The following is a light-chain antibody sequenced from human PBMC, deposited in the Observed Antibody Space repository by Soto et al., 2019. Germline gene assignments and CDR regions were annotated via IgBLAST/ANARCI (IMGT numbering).Light chain of an antibody. CDR3: QQYGSSPPMYT. V-gene: IGKV3-20*01. J-gene: IGKJ2*01. CDR1: QIVRSSY. Sequence: EIVLTQSPGTLSLSPGERATLSCRASQIVRSSYLAWYQQKPGQAPRLLIYDASSRAAGIPDRFSGSGSGTDFTLTISILEPEDFAVYYCQQYGSSPPMYTFGQGTKLEIK. CDR2: DAS.